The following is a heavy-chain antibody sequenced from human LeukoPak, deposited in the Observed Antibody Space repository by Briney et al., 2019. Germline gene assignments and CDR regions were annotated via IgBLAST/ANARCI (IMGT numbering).Heavy chain of an antibody. D-gene: IGHD3-10*01. CDR3: AREPGGSGSYSFLDY. Sequence: GGSLRLSCAASGFTFSSYSMNWVRQAPGKGLEWVSSISSSSSYIYYADSVKGRFTISRDNAKNSLCLQMNSLRAEDTAVYYCAREPGGSGSYSFLDYWGQGTLVTVSS. CDR1: GFTFSSYS. V-gene: IGHV3-21*01. J-gene: IGHJ4*02. CDR2: ISSSSSYI.